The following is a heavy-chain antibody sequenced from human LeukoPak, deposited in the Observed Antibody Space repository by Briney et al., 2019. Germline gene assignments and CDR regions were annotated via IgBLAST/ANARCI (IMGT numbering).Heavy chain of an antibody. D-gene: IGHD6-6*01. CDR3: ARVGAARPRSGRYYYYYMDV. CDR1: GFTVSSNY. CDR2: IYSGGST. J-gene: IGHJ6*03. V-gene: IGHV3-66*01. Sequence: PGGSLRLSCAASGFTVSSNYMSWVRQAPGKGLEWVSVIYSGGSTYYADSVKGRFTISRDNAKNSLYLQMNSLRAEDTAVYYCARVGAARPRSGRYYYYYMDVWGKGTTVTVSS.